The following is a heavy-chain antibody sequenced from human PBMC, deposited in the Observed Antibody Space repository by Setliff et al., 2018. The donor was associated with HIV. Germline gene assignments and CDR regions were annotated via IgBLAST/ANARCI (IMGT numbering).Heavy chain of an antibody. CDR3: VRASYSSSWYNIRPFDF. CDR1: GGSINGSNW. V-gene: IGHV4-4*02. CDR2: IDHGGST. D-gene: IGHD6-13*01. Sequence: SETLSLTCAVSGGSINGSNWWSWVRQPPGKGLEWIGEIDHGGSTNYNPSLETRVTISVDTSKNQFSLKVSSVTAADTAVYYCVRASYSSSWYNIRPFDFWAQGTLVTVSS. J-gene: IGHJ4*02.